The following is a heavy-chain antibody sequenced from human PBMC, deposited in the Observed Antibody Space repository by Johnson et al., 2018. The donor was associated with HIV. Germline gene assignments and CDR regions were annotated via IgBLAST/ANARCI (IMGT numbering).Heavy chain of an antibody. CDR2: ISSNGGST. CDR3: ARAGGSSLAFDI. D-gene: IGHD6-6*01. CDR1: GFTFSSYA. Sequence: VQLVESGGGLVKPGGSLRLSCAASGFTFSSYAMHWVRQAPGKGLEYVSAISSNGGSTYYANSVKGRFTISRDNSKNTLYLQMGSLRAEDMAVYYCARAGGSSLAFDIWGQGTMVTVSS. V-gene: IGHV3-64*01. J-gene: IGHJ3*02.